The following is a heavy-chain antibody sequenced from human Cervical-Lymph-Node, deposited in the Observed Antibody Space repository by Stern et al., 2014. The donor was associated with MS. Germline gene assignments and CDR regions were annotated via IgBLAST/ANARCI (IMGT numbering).Heavy chain of an antibody. CDR3: ARDVGEGRFDY. V-gene: IGHV3-13*01. CDR1: GFTISRYD. J-gene: IGHJ4*02. Sequence: EVQLVESGGGLVQPGGSLRLSCEASGFTISRYDMHWVRQAKGKGMKLVSAIGTAGDTYYPGSVQGRFTISRENAKNSLYLQMSSLRAGDTAVYYCARDVGEGRFDYWGQGTLVTVSS. CDR2: IGTAGDT.